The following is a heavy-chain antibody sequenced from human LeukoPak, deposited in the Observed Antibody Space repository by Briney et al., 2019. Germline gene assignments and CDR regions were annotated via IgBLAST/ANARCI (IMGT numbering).Heavy chain of an antibody. J-gene: IGHJ3*02. D-gene: IGHD2-2*01. CDR2: IRYDGSDK. CDR3: AKDAESSTGHFSDI. Sequence: GGSLRLSCAASGFTFSSYGMLWVRQAPGKGLEWVAVIRYDGSDKYYVDSVKGRFTISRDNSKNTLYLQMNSLRAEDTAVYYCAKDAESSTGHFSDIWAQGTMVTVSS. V-gene: IGHV3-30*02. CDR1: GFTFSSYG.